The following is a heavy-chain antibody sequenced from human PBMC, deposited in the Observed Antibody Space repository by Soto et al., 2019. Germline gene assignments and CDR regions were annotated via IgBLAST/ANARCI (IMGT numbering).Heavy chain of an antibody. CDR3: AKDIRSIVATSLDY. Sequence: GGSLRLSCAASGFTFSSYAMSWVRQAPGKGLEWVSAISGSGGSTYYADSVKGRFTISRDNSKNTLYLQTNSLRAEDTAVYYCAKDIRSIVATSLDYWGQGTLVTVSS. J-gene: IGHJ4*02. CDR2: ISGSGGST. D-gene: IGHD5-12*01. CDR1: GFTFSSYA. V-gene: IGHV3-23*01.